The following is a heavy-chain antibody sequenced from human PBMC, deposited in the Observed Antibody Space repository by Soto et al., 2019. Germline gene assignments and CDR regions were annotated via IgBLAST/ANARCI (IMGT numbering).Heavy chain of an antibody. CDR2: INYSGSR. D-gene: IGHD3-10*01. CDR1: GGSFSGYF. J-gene: IGHJ3*02. CDR3: ARDPSITMPFGI. V-gene: IGHV4-34*01. Sequence: SETLSLTCAVYGGSFSGYFWRWLRQPPGKGLEWLGRINYSGSRNYNPSLKSRLTISVDTSKNQFSLKLSSVTAADTAVYYCARDPSITMPFGIWGQGTMVTVSS.